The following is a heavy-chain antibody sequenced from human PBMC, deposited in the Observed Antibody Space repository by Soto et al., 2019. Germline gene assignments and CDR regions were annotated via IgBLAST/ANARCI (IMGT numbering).Heavy chain of an antibody. V-gene: IGHV4-30-4*01. CDR2: IYHSGST. Sequence: SETLSLTCTVSGGSISSGDYYWSWIRQPPGKGLEWIGYIYHSGSTFYNPSLKSRVTISVDTSKNQFSLKLSSVPAADTAVYYCARERPDGARLDPWGQGTLVTVSS. CDR1: GGSISSGDYY. D-gene: IGHD6-6*01. J-gene: IGHJ5*02. CDR3: ARERPDGARLDP.